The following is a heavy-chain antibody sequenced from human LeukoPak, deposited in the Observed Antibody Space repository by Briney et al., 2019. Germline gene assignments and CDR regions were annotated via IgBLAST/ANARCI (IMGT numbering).Heavy chain of an antibody. CDR1: GYTFTSYD. CDR3: ARGPPNYYGSGNFDY. J-gene: IGHJ4*02. D-gene: IGHD3-10*01. V-gene: IGHV1-8*01. CDR2: MNPNSGNT. Sequence: ASVKVSCTTSGYTFTSYDITWVRLASGQGLEWMGWMNPNSGNTGYAQKFQGRVTMTRDTSISTAYMELSSLRPEDTAVYFCARGPPNYYGSGNFDYWGQGTPVTVSS.